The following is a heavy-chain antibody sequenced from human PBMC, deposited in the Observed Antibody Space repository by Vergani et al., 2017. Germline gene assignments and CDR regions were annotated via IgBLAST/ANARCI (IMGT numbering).Heavy chain of an antibody. CDR1: GFTFSSYS. CDR2: ISSSSSYI. J-gene: IGHJ4*02. CDR3: AKPTRGMIVVALGVRGPFDY. V-gene: IGHV3-21*04. D-gene: IGHD3-22*01. Sequence: EVQLVESGGGLVKPGGSLRLSCAASGFTFSSYSMNWVRQAPGKGLEWVSSISSSSSYIYYADSVKGRFTISRDNSKNTLYLQMNSLRAEDTAVYYCAKPTRGMIVVALGVRGPFDYWGQGTLVTVSS.